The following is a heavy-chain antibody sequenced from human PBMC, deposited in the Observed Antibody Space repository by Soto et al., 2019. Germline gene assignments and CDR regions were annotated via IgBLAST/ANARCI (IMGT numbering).Heavy chain of an antibody. D-gene: IGHD3-22*01. CDR2: IYWDDDK. Sequence: QITLKESGPTLVKPTQTLTLTCTFSGFSLSTSGVGVGWIRQPPGKALEWLALIYWDDDKRYSPSLKSRLTITKDTSKNQVVLTITNMDPVDTATYYCALPSYYSDSSGYFHAEYLPHWGQGTLVTVSS. V-gene: IGHV2-5*02. CDR1: GFSLSTSGVG. J-gene: IGHJ1*01. CDR3: ALPSYYSDSSGYFHAEYLPH.